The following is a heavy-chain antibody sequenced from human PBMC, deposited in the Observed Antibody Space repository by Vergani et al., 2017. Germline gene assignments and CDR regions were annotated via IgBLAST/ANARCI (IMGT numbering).Heavy chain of an antibody. CDR3: ARSSGPALWYFDL. D-gene: IGHD3-22*01. J-gene: IGHJ2*01. Sequence: EVQLLESGGGLVQPGGSLRLSCAASGFTFSNAWMSWVRQAPGKGLEWVSAISGSGGSTYYADSVKGRFTISRDNSKNTLYLQMNSLRAEDTAVYYCARSSGPALWYFDLWGRGTLVTVSS. CDR2: ISGSGGST. V-gene: IGHV3-23*01. CDR1: GFTFSNAW.